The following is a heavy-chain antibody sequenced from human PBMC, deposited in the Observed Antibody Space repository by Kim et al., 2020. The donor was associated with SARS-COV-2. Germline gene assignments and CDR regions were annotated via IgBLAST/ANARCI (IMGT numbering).Heavy chain of an antibody. CDR2: INGDGNDI. D-gene: IGHD6-19*01. CDR1: GFTFSGYV. Sequence: GGSLRLSCTASGFTFSGYVMHWIRQVPGKGLVWLSRINGDGNDIKYMDSVKGRFTVSRDNAKNTMFLEMSGLRAEDTAVYYCVRDRLGAVAHQRRGLDVWGQGTTVIVSS. CDR3: VRDRLGAVAHQRRGLDV. J-gene: IGHJ6*02. V-gene: IGHV3-74*01.